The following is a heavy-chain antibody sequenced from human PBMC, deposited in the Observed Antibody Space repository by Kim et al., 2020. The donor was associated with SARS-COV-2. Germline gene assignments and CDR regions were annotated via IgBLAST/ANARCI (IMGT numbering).Heavy chain of an antibody. CDR3: ARDNGGYFDY. Sequence: SETLSLTCAVYGGSFSGYYWSWIRQPPGKGLEWIGEINHSGSTNYNPSLKSRVTISVDTSKNQFSLKLSSVTAADTAVYYCARDNGGYFDYWGQGTLVTV. J-gene: IGHJ4*02. D-gene: IGHD2-15*01. V-gene: IGHV4-34*01. CDR1: GGSFSGYY. CDR2: INHSGST.